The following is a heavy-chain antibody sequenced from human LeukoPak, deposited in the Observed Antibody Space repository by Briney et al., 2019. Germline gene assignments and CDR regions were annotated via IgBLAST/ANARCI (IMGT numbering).Heavy chain of an antibody. CDR1: GFTFSQYA. V-gene: IGHV3-21*01. D-gene: IGHD6-13*01. Sequence: GTSLRLSCAASGFTFSQYAMHWVRQAPGKGLEWVSSISSSSSYIYYADSVKGRFTISRDNAKNSLYLQMNSLRAEDTAVYYCARDPDLGYGFVAFDIWGQGTMVTVSS. CDR3: ARDPDLGYGFVAFDI. CDR2: ISSSSSYI. J-gene: IGHJ3*02.